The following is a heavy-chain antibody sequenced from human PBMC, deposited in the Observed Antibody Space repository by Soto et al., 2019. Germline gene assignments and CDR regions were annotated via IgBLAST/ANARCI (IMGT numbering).Heavy chain of an antibody. J-gene: IGHJ4*02. CDR3: ARGAPGGLLPRGPRWDFDY. D-gene: IGHD2-15*01. CDR1: GGSFSGYY. CDR2: INHSGST. V-gene: IGHV4-34*01. Sequence: SETLSLTCAVYGGSFSGYYWSWIRQPPGKGLEWIGEINHSGSTNYNPSLKSRVTISVDTSKNQFSLKLSSVTAADTAVYYCARGAPGGLLPRGPRWDFDYWGQGTLVTVSS.